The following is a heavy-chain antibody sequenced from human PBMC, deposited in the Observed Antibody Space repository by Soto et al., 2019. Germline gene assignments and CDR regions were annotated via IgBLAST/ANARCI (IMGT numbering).Heavy chain of an antibody. V-gene: IGHV3-15*07. CDR3: TTFRYSYGNSANYLWDF. J-gene: IGHJ4*02. CDR2: IKSKTDGGTT. D-gene: IGHD3-22*01. Sequence: GGSLRLSCAASGFTFSDAWMNWVRQAPGKGLEWVGRIKSKTDGGTTDYAAPVKGRLTISRDDSKNTLYLQMNSLKTEDTAVYFCTTFRYSYGNSANYLWDFWGQGTLVTVSS. CDR1: GFTFSDAW.